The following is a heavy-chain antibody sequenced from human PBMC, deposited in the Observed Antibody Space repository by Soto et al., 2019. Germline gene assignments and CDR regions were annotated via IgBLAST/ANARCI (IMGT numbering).Heavy chain of an antibody. J-gene: IGHJ3*02. Sequence: EVQLVESGGGLVQPGGSLRLSCAASGFTFSSYWMHWVRQAPGKGLVWVSRINSDGSSTSYADSVKGRFTISRDNAKNPLYLQMNSLRAEDTAVYYCHLNAPKGGDAFDIWGQGTMVTVSS. CDR3: HLNAPKGGDAFDI. D-gene: IGHD3-16*01. CDR1: GFTFSSYW. V-gene: IGHV3-74*01. CDR2: INSDGSST.